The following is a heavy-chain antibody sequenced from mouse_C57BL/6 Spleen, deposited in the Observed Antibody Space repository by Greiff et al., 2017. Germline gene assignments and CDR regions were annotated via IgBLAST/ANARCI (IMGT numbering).Heavy chain of an antibody. D-gene: IGHD1-1*01. V-gene: IGHV1-82*01. CDR2: IYPGDGDT. Sequence: QVQLQQSGPELVKPGASVKISCKASGYAFSSSWMNWVKQRPGKGLEWIGRIYPGDGDTNYNGKFKGKATLTADKSSSTAYLQLSSLTSEDSAVYFCARKPYYYGCSPCAMDYWGQGTSVTVAS. CDR1: GYAFSSSW. J-gene: IGHJ4*01. CDR3: ARKPYYYGCSPCAMDY.